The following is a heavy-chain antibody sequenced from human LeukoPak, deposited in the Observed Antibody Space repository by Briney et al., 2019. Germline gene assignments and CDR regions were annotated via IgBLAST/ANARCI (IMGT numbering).Heavy chain of an antibody. V-gene: IGHV1-46*01. J-gene: IGHJ4*02. CDR1: GCTFTSYY. D-gene: IGHD2-15*01. CDR3: ARDGEGYCSGGSCYYFDY. CDR2: INPSGGST. Sequence: ASVKVSCKASGCTFTSYYMHWVRQAPGQGLEWMGIINPSGGSTSYAQKFQGRVTMTRDTSTSTVYMELSSLRSEDTAVYYCARDGEGYCSGGSCYYFDYWGQGTLVTVSS.